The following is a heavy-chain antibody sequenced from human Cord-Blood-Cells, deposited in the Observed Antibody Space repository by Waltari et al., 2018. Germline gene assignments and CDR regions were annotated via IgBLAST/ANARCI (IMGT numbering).Heavy chain of an antibody. V-gene: IGHV4-34*01. CDR1: GGSFSVYS. CDR3: ARVLLPHLYYFDY. CDR2: INHSGST. Sequence: QVQLQQWGAGLLKPSQTLSLTCAVYGGSFSVYSWSWIRHTPGKGLEWIGEINHSGSTNYNPSLKSRVTISVDTSKNQFSLKLSSVTAADTAVYYCARVLLPHLYYFDYWGQGTLVTVSS. J-gene: IGHJ4*02.